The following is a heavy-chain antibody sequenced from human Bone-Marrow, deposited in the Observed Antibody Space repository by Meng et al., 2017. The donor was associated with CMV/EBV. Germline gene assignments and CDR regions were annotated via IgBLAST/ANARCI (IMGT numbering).Heavy chain of an antibody. CDR1: GFTFRDSY. CDR3: VRSSGWSLFDY. D-gene: IGHD6-19*01. J-gene: IGHJ4*02. Sequence: QVELVQSGAELKKTGAPVKVSCTTSGFTFRDSYIHWVRQAPGKGLEWMGWVNSKNEATNYARKFQGRVSMTRDTSISTAHMELSRLMSDDTAVYYCVRSSGWSLFDYWGQGTLVTVSS. V-gene: IGHV1-2*02. CDR2: VNSKNEAT.